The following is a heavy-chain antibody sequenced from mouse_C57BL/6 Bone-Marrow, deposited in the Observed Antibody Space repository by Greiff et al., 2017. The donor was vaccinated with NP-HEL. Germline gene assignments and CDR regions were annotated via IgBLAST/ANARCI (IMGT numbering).Heavy chain of an antibody. CDR1: GYTFTSYW. CDR3: ARWYYGNYFDY. V-gene: IGHV1-69*01. CDR2: IDPSDSYT. Sequence: VQLQQSGAELVMPGASVKLSCKASGYTFTSYWMHWVKQRPGQGLEWIGEIDPSDSYTKYNQQFKGKSTLTVDKSSSTAYMQRSSQTSEDSAVYYCARWYYGNYFDYWGQGTTLTVSS. D-gene: IGHD1-1*01. J-gene: IGHJ2*01.